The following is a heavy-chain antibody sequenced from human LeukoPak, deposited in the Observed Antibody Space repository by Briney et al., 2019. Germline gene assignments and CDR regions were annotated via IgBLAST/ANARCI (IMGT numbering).Heavy chain of an antibody. CDR2: INPSGGNT. CDR1: GYTFTSFY. D-gene: IGHD3-10*01. Sequence: ASVKVSCKASGYTFTSFYIHWVRQAPGQGLEWMGIINPSGGNTNYAQKFQGRVTMTRDTSTSTVYMELSSLRFEDTAVYYCARDPGGNYFGPGTHFAYWGQGALVTVSS. J-gene: IGHJ4*02. V-gene: IGHV1-46*01. CDR3: ARDPGGNYFGPGTHFAY.